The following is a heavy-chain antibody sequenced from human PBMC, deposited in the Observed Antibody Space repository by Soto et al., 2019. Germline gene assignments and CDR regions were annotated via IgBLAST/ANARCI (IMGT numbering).Heavy chain of an antibody. Sequence: GGSLRLSCAASGFTFSSYAMIWVRQAPGKGLEWVSVISNTGGSTYHADSVKGRFTISRDNSKNTLYLQMNSLRAEDTAVYYCAKDRVVGATTPYYFDYWGQGTLVTVSS. D-gene: IGHD1-26*01. CDR2: ISNTGGST. CDR3: AKDRVVGATTPYYFDY. CDR1: GFTFSSYA. V-gene: IGHV3-23*01. J-gene: IGHJ4*02.